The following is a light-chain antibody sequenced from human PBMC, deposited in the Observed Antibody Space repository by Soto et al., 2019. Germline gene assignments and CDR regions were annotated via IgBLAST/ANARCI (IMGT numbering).Light chain of an antibody. CDR3: QKSYSTLWT. CDR1: QSISIY. V-gene: IGKV1-39*01. J-gene: IGKJ1*01. Sequence: DIQMTQSPSSLSASVGDRVTITCRTSQSISIYVNWCQQKPGKAPKLLIYAASTLQSEVPSRFSGSGSGTDFTLSIISLKPEDFANYYCQKSYSTLWTFGQGNKVDIK. CDR2: AAS.